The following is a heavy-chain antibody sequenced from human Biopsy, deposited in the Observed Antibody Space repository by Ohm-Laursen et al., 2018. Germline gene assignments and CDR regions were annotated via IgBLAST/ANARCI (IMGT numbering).Heavy chain of an antibody. J-gene: IGHJ3*02. CDR1: GYTFTDYS. CDR2: VNPNSGAT. D-gene: IGHD3-10*01. Sequence: ASVKVSCKVSGYTFTDYSLHWVRQAPGQGLEWMEWVNPNSGATNYAQKFQGRVTMTSDTSISTAYIELRRLISDDTAVYFCARDRMVTIITLVRADTFDIWGQGTLVSVSS. CDR3: ARDRMVTIITLVRADTFDI. V-gene: IGHV1-2*02.